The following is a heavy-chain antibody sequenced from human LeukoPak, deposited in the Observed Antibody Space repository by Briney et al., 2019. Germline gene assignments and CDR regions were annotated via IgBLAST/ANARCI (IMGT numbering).Heavy chain of an antibody. D-gene: IGHD5-12*01. CDR2: IIPIFGTA. Sequence: SVKVSCKASGGTFSSYAISWVRQAPGQGLEWMGGIIPIFGTANYAQKFQGRVTITADESTSTAYMELSSLRSEDTAVYYCARDSYSGSISSHYYYYYYMDVWGKGTTVTVSS. CDR1: GGTFSSYA. J-gene: IGHJ6*03. V-gene: IGHV1-69*13. CDR3: ARDSYSGSISSHYYYYYYMDV.